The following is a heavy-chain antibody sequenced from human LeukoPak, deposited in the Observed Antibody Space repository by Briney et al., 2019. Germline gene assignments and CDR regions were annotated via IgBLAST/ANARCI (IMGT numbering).Heavy chain of an antibody. D-gene: IGHD4-17*01. CDR2: IYCSGST. CDR3: ARDLISAVTTAHGAFDI. J-gene: IGHJ3*02. V-gene: IGHV4-59*01. CDR1: GGSISSYY. Sequence: SETLSLTCTVSGGSISSYYWSWIRQPPGKGLEWIGYIYCSGSTNYNPSLKSRVTISVDTSKNQFSLKLSSVTAADTAVYYCARDLISAVTTAHGAFDIWGQGTMVTVSS.